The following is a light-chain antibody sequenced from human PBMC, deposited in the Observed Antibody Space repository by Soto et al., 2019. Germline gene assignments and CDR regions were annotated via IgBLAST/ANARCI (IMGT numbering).Light chain of an antibody. V-gene: IGLV4-69*01. J-gene: IGLJ2*01. CDR1: SGHSSYA. Sequence: QAVVTQSPSASASLGASVKLTCTLSSGHSSYAIAWHQQQPEKGPRYLMNLNSDGSHSKGDGIPDRFSGSSSGAERYLTISSLQSEDEADYYCQTWGTGIHRVFGGGTKVTVL. CDR3: QTWGTGIHRV. CDR2: LNSDGSH.